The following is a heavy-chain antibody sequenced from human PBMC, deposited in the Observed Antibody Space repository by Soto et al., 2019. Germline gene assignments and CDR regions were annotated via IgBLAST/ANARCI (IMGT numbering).Heavy chain of an antibody. J-gene: IGHJ5*02. CDR2: INHSGST. CDR3: ARNDYGVRWFDP. D-gene: IGHD4-17*01. Sequence: PSETLSLTXAVYGGSFSGYYWSWIRQPPGKGLEWIGEINHSGSTNYNPSLKSRVTISVDTSKNQFSLKLSSVTAADTAVYYCARNDYGVRWFDPWGQGTLVTVSS. CDR1: GGSFSGYY. V-gene: IGHV4-34*01.